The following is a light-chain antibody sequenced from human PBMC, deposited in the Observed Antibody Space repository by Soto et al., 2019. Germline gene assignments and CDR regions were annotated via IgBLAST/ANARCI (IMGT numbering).Light chain of an antibody. J-gene: IGKJ1*01. CDR1: QTISSW. Sequence: DIQMTQSPSTLSGSVGDRVTITCRASQTISSWLAWFQQKPGKAPKLLIYDASSLESGVPSRFSGNGSGTEFTLTISSLQPDDFATYYCQQYNSYWTFGQGTKVDIK. V-gene: IGKV1-5*01. CDR2: DAS. CDR3: QQYNSYWT.